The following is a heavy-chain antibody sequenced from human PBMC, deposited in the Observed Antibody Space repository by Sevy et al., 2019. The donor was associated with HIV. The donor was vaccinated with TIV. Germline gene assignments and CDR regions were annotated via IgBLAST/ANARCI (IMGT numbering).Heavy chain of an antibody. CDR1: GFTFSSYA. CDR3: PKDRDGSSDDAFDI. D-gene: IGHD1-26*01. J-gene: IGHJ3*02. V-gene: IGHV3-23*01. CDR2: ISGSRGST. Sequence: GRSLRLSCAASGFTFSSYAMSWVRQATGKGLQWVSAISGSRGSTYYADSVKGRFTTSRVNSKNTLYLQMNSLRAEDTAVYYCPKDRDGSSDDAFDIWGQGTMVRVSS.